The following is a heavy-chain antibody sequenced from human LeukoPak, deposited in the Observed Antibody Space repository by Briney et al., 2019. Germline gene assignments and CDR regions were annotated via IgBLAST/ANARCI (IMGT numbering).Heavy chain of an antibody. V-gene: IGHV1-2*02. Sequence: ASVKVSCKASGYTFTGYYMHWVRQAPGQGREWMGWINPNSGGTNYAQKFQGRVTMTRDTSISTAYMELSRLRSDDTAVYYCARKTPHYDFWSGYLNEGPDASIPRDAFDIWGQGTMVTVSS. CDR3: ARKTPHYDFWSGYLNEGPDASIPRDAFDI. CDR1: GYTFTGYY. J-gene: IGHJ3*02. D-gene: IGHD3-3*01. CDR2: INPNSGGT.